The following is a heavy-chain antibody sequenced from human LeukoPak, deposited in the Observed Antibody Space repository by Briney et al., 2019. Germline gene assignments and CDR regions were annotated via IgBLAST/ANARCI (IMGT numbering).Heavy chain of an antibody. Sequence: GGSLRLSCAASGFTFSSYSMNWVRQAPGKGLEWVSSISSSSSYIYYADSVKGRFTISRDNAKNSLYLQMNSLRADDTAVYYCARDPVAAPGTNYYHYYMDVWGKGTTVTVSS. J-gene: IGHJ6*03. V-gene: IGHV3-21*01. D-gene: IGHD6-13*01. CDR2: ISSSSSYI. CDR3: ARDPVAAPGTNYYHYYMDV. CDR1: GFTFSSYS.